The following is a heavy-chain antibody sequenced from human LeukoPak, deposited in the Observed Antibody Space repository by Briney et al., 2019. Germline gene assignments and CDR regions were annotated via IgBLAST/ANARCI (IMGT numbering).Heavy chain of an antibody. D-gene: IGHD3-22*01. CDR3: ARGPTYYYDSSLDHYYGVDV. Sequence: GASVKVSCKASGYTFTGYYVHWVRQAPGQGLEWMGWINPNSGGTNYAQKFQGRVTMTRDTSVSTAYMELSRLRSDDTAVYYCARGPTYYYDSSLDHYYGVDVWGQGTTVTVSS. J-gene: IGHJ6*02. CDR1: GYTFTGYY. V-gene: IGHV1-2*02. CDR2: INPNSGGT.